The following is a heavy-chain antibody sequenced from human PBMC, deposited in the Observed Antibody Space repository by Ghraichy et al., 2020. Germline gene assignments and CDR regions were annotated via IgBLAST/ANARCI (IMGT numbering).Heavy chain of an antibody. CDR2: ISSSSSYI. CDR1: GFTFSSYS. CDR3: ARDPFKWELPPPDAFDI. V-gene: IGHV3-21*01. D-gene: IGHD1-26*01. Sequence: GSLRLSCAASGFTFSSYSMNWVRQAPGKGLEWVSSISSSSSYIYYADSVKGRFTISRDNAKNSLYLQMNSLRAEDTAVYYCARDPFKWELPPPDAFDIWGQGTMVTVSS. J-gene: IGHJ3*02.